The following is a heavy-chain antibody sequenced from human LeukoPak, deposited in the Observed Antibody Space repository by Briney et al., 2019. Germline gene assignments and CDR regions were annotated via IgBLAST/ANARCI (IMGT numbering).Heavy chain of an antibody. CDR2: IYYSGRT. Sequence: SETLSLTCTVSGGSISSGPYYWGWIRQPPGKGLEWIATIYYSGRTYYNPSLKSRVTISVDTSKNRFSLKLSSVTAADTAVYYCARGRRIVVVLGATRTHRDYYMDVWGKGTTVTVSS. CDR1: GGSISSGPYY. D-gene: IGHD2-15*01. J-gene: IGHJ6*03. CDR3: ARGRRIVVVLGATRTHRDYYMDV. V-gene: IGHV4-39*01.